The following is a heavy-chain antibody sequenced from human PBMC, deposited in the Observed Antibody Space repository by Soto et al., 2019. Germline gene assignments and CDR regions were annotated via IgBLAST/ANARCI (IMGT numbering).Heavy chain of an antibody. V-gene: IGHV4-59*08. CDR1: GGSIVSYY. CDR2: VYYTGTT. CDR3: ARLGGYYQSLDT. D-gene: IGHD3-22*01. Sequence: SETLSLTCTVSGGSIVSYYWTWIRTPPGKGLEWIGYVYYTGTTTYSPSLKSRVTISVDTSMNQISLKLSSVTAADTAFYYCARLGGYYQSLDTWGQGTLVTVSS. J-gene: IGHJ5*02.